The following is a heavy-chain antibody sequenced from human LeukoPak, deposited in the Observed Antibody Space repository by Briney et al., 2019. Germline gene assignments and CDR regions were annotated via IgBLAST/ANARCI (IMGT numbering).Heavy chain of an antibody. CDR2: IIPIFGTA. V-gene: IGHV1-69*05. CDR1: GGTFSSYA. J-gene: IGHJ6*03. Sequence: ASVKVSCKASGGTFSSYAISWVRQAPGQGLEWMGGIIPIFGTANYAQKFQGRVTITTDESTSTAYMELSSLRSEDTAVYYRAALDYYYYYYMDVWGTGTTVTVSS. CDR3: AALDYYYYYYMDV.